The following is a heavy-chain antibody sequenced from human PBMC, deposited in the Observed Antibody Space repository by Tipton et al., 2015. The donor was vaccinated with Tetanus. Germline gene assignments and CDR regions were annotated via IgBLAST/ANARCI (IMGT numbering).Heavy chain of an antibody. CDR1: GGSVSSFY. Sequence: TLSLTCTVSGGSVSSFYWSWIRQSAGKGLEWIGRIYATGGTNYNPSLESRVTMSVGASKTQFYLSLSSVTAADTAMYYCARDKRLAALTPFDIWGPGTMVTVS. CDR2: IYATGGT. V-gene: IGHV4-4*07. D-gene: IGHD2-15*01. CDR3: ARDKRLAALTPFDI. J-gene: IGHJ3*02.